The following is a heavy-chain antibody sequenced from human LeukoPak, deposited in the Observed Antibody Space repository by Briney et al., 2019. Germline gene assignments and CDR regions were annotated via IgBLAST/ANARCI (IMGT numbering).Heavy chain of an antibody. Sequence: SETLSLTSTVSGGSISSYYWSWIRQPPGKGLEWIGYIYYSGSTNYNPSLKSRVTISVDTSKNQFSLKLSSVTAADTAVYYCAGYSSSNYYGMDVWGQGTTVTVSS. V-gene: IGHV4-59*08. J-gene: IGHJ6*02. D-gene: IGHD6-13*01. CDR3: AGYSSSNYYGMDV. CDR1: GGSISSYY. CDR2: IYYSGST.